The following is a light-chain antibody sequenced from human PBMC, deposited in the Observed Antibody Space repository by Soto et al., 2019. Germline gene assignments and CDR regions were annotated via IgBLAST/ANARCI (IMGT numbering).Light chain of an antibody. J-gene: IGLJ1*01. CDR1: SSDVCGYNY. Sequence: QSVLTQPASVSGSPGQSITISCTGTSSDVCGYNYVSWYQQHPGKAPKLMIYDVSNRPSGVSNRFSGSKSGNTASLTISGLQAEDEADYYCSSYTSSSTGGFVFGTGTKSPS. V-gene: IGLV2-14*01. CDR3: SSYTSSSTGGFV. CDR2: DVS.